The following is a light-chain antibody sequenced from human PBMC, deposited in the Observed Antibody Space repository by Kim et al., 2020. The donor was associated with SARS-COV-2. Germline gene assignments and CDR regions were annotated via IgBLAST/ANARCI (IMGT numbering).Light chain of an antibody. Sequence: DIQMTQSPSSLSASVGDRVTITCRASQSISSYLNWYQQKPGKAPKLLIYAASSLQSGVPSRFSGSGSGTDCTLTISSLQPEDFATYYCQQSYSTPHTFGQRTKLEI. J-gene: IGKJ2*01. CDR2: AAS. CDR3: QQSYSTPHT. CDR1: QSISSY. V-gene: IGKV1-39*01.